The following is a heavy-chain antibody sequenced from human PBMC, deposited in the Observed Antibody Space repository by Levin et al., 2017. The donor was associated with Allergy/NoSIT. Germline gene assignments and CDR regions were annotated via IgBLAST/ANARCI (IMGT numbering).Heavy chain of an antibody. V-gene: IGHV3-33*01. CDR2: IWYDGSNK. Sequence: GESLKISCAASGFTFSSYGMHWVRQAPGKGLEWVAVIWYDGSNKYYADSVKGRFTISRDNSKNTLYLQMNSLRAEDTAVYYCAREGGSGWDWCYFDYWGQGTLVTVSS. D-gene: IGHD6-19*01. CDR3: AREGGSGWDWCYFDY. J-gene: IGHJ4*02. CDR1: GFTFSSYG.